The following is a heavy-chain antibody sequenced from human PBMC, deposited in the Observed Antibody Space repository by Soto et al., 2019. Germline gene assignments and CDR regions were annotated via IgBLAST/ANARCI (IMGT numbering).Heavy chain of an antibody. CDR2: IYYIGST. CDR1: GGSLSSGSYY. Sequence: SETLSLTCTVSGGSLSSGSYYWSWIRQPPGKGLEYIGYIYYIGSTNYNPSLESRVTISVDTSKNHFSLKLSSVTAADTAVYYCARSPFYYFASGGRGPLVPVSS. CDR3: ARSPFYYFAS. V-gene: IGHV4-61*01. J-gene: IGHJ4*02.